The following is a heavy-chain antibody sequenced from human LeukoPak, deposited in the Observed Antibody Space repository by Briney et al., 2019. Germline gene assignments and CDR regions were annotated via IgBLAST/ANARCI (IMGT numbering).Heavy chain of an antibody. V-gene: IGHV1-8*01. Sequence: GASVKVSCKASGYTFTSYDINWVRQATGQGLEWMGWMNPNSGNTGYAQKFQGRVTMTRNTSISTAYMELSSLRSEDTAVYYCARGSRGSPPSSHDYWGQGTLVTVSS. D-gene: IGHD6-6*01. J-gene: IGHJ4*02. CDR1: GYTFTSYD. CDR3: ARGSRGSPPSSHDY. CDR2: MNPNSGNT.